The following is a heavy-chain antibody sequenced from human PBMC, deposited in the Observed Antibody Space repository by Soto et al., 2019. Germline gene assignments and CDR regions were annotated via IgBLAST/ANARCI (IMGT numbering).Heavy chain of an antibody. D-gene: IGHD1-26*01. V-gene: IGHV1-2*04. CDR3: ARDLGRLWEQPQLNYYYGMAV. Sequence: GASVKVSCKASGYTFTGYYMHWVRQAPGQGLEWMGWINPNSGGTNYAQKFQGWVTMTRDTSISTAYMELSRLRSDDTAVYYCARDLGRLWEQPQLNYYYGMAVWGQGTTVTVSS. CDR1: GYTFTGYY. J-gene: IGHJ6*02. CDR2: INPNSGGT.